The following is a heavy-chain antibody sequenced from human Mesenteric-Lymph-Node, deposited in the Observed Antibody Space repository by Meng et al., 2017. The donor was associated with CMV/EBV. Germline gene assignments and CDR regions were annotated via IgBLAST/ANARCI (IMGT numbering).Heavy chain of an antibody. CDR3: AKVPIVVVPAAISD. CDR2: ISGSGAAT. V-gene: IGHV3-23*01. Sequence: LSLTCAASGFRFSSYAMSWVRQAPGKGLEWVSAISGSGAATFYADSVKGRFTISRDNSKSTLYLQMNSLRVEDTAVYYCAKVPIVVVPAAISDWGQGTLVTVSS. CDR1: GFRFSSYA. D-gene: IGHD2-2*01. J-gene: IGHJ4*02.